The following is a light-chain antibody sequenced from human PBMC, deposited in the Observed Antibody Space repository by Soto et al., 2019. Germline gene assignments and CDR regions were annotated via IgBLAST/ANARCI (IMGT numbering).Light chain of an antibody. Sequence: EVVMTQSPATLSGSPGESVTLSCRASQSINYNLAWYQQRPGQAPRLLIYSASTRATGIPARFGGSGSETEFTLTISSLQSEDFAVYYCQQYDNWPPEYTFGQGTRLEIK. CDR3: QQYDNWPPEYT. CDR1: QSINYN. J-gene: IGKJ2*01. CDR2: SAS. V-gene: IGKV3-15*01.